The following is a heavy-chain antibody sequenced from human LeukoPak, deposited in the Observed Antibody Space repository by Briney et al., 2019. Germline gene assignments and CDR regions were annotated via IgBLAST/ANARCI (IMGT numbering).Heavy chain of an antibody. Sequence: SSETLSLTCTVSGGSISSYYWSWIRQPPGKGLEWIGYIYYSGGTNYNPSLKSRVTISVDTSKNQFSLKLSSVTAADTAVYYCARSYSSSWYRWFDPWGQGTLVTVSS. J-gene: IGHJ5*02. CDR2: IYYSGGT. CDR3: ARSYSSSWYRWFDP. D-gene: IGHD6-13*01. CDR1: GGSISSYY. V-gene: IGHV4-59*01.